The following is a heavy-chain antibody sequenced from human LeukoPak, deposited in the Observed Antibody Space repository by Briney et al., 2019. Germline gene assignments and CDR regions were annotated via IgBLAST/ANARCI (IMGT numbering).Heavy chain of an antibody. CDR1: GFTFSGYA. CDR3: AKEKAAWYPFDY. V-gene: IGHV3-23*01. Sequence: GGSLRLSCAVSGFTFSGYAMYWVRQAPGKGLECVSYISGSGDSTYYADSVKGRFTVSRDNSKNTLYVQMDSLRAEDTAVYYCAKEKAAWYPFDYWGQGTLVTVSS. D-gene: IGHD6-13*01. J-gene: IGHJ4*02. CDR2: ISGSGDST.